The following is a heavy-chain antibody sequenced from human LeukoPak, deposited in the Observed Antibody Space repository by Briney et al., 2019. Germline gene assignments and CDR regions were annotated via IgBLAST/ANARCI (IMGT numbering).Heavy chain of an antibody. Sequence: GGSLRLSCAASGFTFSSYAMNWVRQAPGKGLEWVSYISSSSSTIYYADSVKGRFTIPRDNAKNSLYLQMNSLRDEDTAVYYCARPGNYYDSSDPDYWGQGTLVTVSS. CDR3: ARPGNYYDSSDPDY. V-gene: IGHV3-48*02. D-gene: IGHD3-22*01. CDR2: ISSSSSTI. J-gene: IGHJ4*02. CDR1: GFTFSSYA.